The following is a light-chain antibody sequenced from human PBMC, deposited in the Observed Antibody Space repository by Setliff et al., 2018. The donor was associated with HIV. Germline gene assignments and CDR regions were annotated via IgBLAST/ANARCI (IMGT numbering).Light chain of an antibody. CDR3: SSYTSASTLVSV. Sequence: QSVLTQPASVSGSLGQSITISCTGASRDAGDYDYVSWYQQHPGKVPKLLIYGVSSRPSGVSDRFSGSRTGNTASLTISGLQDHDESDYYCSSYTSASTLVSVFGTGTTVTVL. V-gene: IGLV2-14*01. J-gene: IGLJ1*01. CDR1: SRDAGDYDY. CDR2: GVS.